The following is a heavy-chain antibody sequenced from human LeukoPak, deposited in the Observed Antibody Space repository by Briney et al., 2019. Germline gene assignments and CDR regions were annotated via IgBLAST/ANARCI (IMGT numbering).Heavy chain of an antibody. CDR1: GFTFSSYS. Sequence: GGSLRLSCAASGFTFSSYSMNWVRQAPGKGLEWVSSISSSSYIYYADSVKGRFTISRDNAKNSLYLQMNSLRAEDTAVYYCASSPYDSSGYLGPDAFDIWGQGTMVTVSS. CDR3: ASSPYDSSGYLGPDAFDI. CDR2: ISSSSYI. D-gene: IGHD3-22*01. V-gene: IGHV3-21*01. J-gene: IGHJ3*02.